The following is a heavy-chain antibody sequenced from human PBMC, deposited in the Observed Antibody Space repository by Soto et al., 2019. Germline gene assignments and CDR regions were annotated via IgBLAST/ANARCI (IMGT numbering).Heavy chain of an antibody. V-gene: IGHV3-23*01. CDR2: ISDSGTLT. D-gene: IGHD2-2*01. CDR3: ARYIPGVRYYDMDV. Sequence: EVQLLESGGGLVQPGGSLRLSCAASGFTFSSYAMKWVRQAPGKGLEWVSLISDSGTLTYYADSVKGRFTISRDNSGNTLFLQMYSLRAEDTAVYYCARYIPGVRYYDMDVWGQGTTVTVSS. CDR1: GFTFSSYA. J-gene: IGHJ6*02.